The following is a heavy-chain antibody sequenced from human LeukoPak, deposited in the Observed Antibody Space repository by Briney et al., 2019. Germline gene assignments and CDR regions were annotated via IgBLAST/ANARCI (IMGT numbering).Heavy chain of an antibody. CDR3: ARFARYYDILTGSFDY. V-gene: IGHV3-30*02. CDR1: GFTFSSYG. CDR2: IRYDGSNK. J-gene: IGHJ4*02. Sequence: GGPLRLSCAASGFTFSSYGMHWVRQAPGKGLEWVAFIRYDGSNKYYADSVKGRFTISRDNAKNSLYLQMNSLRAEDTAVYYCARFARYYDILTGSFDYWGQGTLVTVSS. D-gene: IGHD3-9*01.